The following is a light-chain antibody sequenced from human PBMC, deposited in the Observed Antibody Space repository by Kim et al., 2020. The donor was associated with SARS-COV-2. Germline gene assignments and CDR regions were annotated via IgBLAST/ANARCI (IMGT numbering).Light chain of an antibody. Sequence: LSPGETATLSCRASQIVSSNYVAWYQQKPGQAPRLLIYGASSRATGIPDRFSGSGSGTDFTLTISRLEPEDFAVYYCQQYGSSPYTFGQGTKLEI. CDR1: QIVSSNY. CDR3: QQYGSSPYT. J-gene: IGKJ2*01. CDR2: GAS. V-gene: IGKV3-20*01.